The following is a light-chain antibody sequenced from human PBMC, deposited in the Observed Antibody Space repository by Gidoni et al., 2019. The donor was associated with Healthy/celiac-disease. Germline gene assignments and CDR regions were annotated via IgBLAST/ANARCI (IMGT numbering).Light chain of an antibody. V-gene: IGKV1-33*01. J-gene: IGKJ2*01. CDR3: QQSSHT. CDR1: QDISNY. Sequence: DIQMTQSPSSLSASVGDRVTITCQASQDISNYLNWYQQKPGKAPKLLIYDASNLETGVPSRFSGSGSGTDFTFTISSLQPEDIATYYCQQSSHTFGQGTKLEIK. CDR2: DAS.